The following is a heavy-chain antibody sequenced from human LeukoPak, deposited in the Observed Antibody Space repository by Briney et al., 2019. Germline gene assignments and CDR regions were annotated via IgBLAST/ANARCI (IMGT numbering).Heavy chain of an antibody. J-gene: IGHJ4*02. CDR3: ARGGGRRSFDY. CDR1: GGSISSGGYY. D-gene: IGHD4-23*01. V-gene: IGHV3-53*01. CDR2: IYSGGST. Sequence: ETLSLTCTVSGGSISSGGYYWSWVRKAPGKGLEWVSVIYSGGSTYYADSVKGRFTISRDNSKNTLYLQMNSLRAEDTAVYYCARGGGRRSFDYWGQGTLVTVSS.